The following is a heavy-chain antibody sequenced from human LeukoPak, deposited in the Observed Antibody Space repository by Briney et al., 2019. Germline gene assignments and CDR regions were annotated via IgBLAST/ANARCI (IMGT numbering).Heavy chain of an antibody. CDR3: AKRRGLELLYYYYMDV. Sequence: QPGGSLRLSCAASGFTFSSYAMSWVRQAPGKGLEWVSGISGSDGSTNYADSVKGRFTISRDNSKNTLYLQMNSLRAEDTAVYYCAKRRGLELLYYYYMDVWGKGTTVTVSS. V-gene: IGHV3-23*01. D-gene: IGHD1-7*01. J-gene: IGHJ6*03. CDR1: GFTFSSYA. CDR2: ISGSDGST.